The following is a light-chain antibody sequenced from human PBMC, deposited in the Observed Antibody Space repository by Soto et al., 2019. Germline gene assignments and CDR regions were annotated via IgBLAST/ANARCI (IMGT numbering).Light chain of an antibody. V-gene: IGKV3-20*01. CDR3: QQYGSSPHT. CDR1: QSVSSSY. J-gene: IGKJ4*01. CDR2: GAS. Sequence: EIVLTQSPGTLSLSPGERATLSYRASQSVSSSYLAWYQQKPGQAPRLLIYGASSRATGIPDRFSGSGSERDFTLTISRLEPEDFAVYYCQQYGSSPHTFGGGTKVEIK.